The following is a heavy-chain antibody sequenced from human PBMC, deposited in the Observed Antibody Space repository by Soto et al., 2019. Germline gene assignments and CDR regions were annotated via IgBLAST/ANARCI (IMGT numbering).Heavy chain of an antibody. CDR1: GFTFSSYW. J-gene: IGHJ6*02. CDR3: AREKSDDDYGDYYYYGMDV. CDR2: IKQDGSEK. V-gene: IGHV3-7*01. D-gene: IGHD4-17*01. Sequence: GGSLRLSCAASGFTFSSYWMSWVRQAPGKGLEWVANIKQDGSEKYYVDSVKGRFTISRDNAKNSLYLQMNSLRAEDTAVYYCAREKSDDDYGDYYYYGMDVWGQGTTVTVSS.